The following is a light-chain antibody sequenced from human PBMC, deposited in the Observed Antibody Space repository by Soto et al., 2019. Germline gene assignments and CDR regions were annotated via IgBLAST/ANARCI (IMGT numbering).Light chain of an antibody. Sequence: DIQMTQSPSTLSASVGDRVTITCRASQSIGYWLAWYQQKPGKAPNLLIYAASSLETGVPSRFSGSGSGTEFNLSISSLQADDSASYYCQQYNSYSKTFGQGTKVEIK. J-gene: IGKJ1*01. CDR1: QSIGYW. V-gene: IGKV1-5*01. CDR3: QQYNSYSKT. CDR2: AAS.